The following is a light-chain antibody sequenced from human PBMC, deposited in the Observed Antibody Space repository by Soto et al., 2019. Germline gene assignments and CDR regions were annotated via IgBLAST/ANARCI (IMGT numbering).Light chain of an antibody. CDR3: QQRSNWPST. Sequence: EIVLTQSPVTLSLSPGERATLSCRASQSVSSYLAWYQQKPGQAPRLLIYDASKRATVIPARFSGSGSGTDFTITISSLEPEDFAVYYCQQRSNWPSTFGGGTKVDIK. V-gene: IGKV3-11*01. CDR2: DAS. J-gene: IGKJ4*01. CDR1: QSVSSY.